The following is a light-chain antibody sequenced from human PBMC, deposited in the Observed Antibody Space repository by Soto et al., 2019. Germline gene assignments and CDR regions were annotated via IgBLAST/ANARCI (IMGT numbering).Light chain of an antibody. V-gene: IGLV2-14*01. CDR3: RSYTTSYTQV. J-gene: IGLJ3*02. CDR2: EVS. Sequence: QSALTQPASVSGSPGQSITISCTGTSSDVAYFNYVSWYQHHPGKAPKLIIYEVSNRPSGVSNRFSGSKSGNTASLTISGLQAEDEADYYCRSYTTSYTQVFGGGNKLTVL. CDR1: SSDVAYFNY.